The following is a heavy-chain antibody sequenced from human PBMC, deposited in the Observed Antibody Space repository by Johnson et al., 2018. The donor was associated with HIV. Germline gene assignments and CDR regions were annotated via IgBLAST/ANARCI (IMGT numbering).Heavy chain of an antibody. CDR2: ISSSGSTI. D-gene: IGHD1-14*01. V-gene: IGHV3-11*04. CDR3: ATRDPTYRPGAFDL. Sequence: QVQLVESGGGLVKPGGSLRLSCAASGFTFSDYYMSWIRQATGKGLEWVSYISSSGSTIYYADSVTGRLIISRDNAKNSLYLQMNSLRAEETAVYYCATRDPTYRPGAFDLWGQGTMVTVSS. J-gene: IGHJ3*01. CDR1: GFTFSDYY.